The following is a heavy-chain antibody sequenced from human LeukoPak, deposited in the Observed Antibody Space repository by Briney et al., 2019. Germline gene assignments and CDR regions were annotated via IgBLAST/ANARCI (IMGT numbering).Heavy chain of an antibody. CDR2: IYYSGST. CDR3: ARGFRGASFDY. D-gene: IGHD1-26*01. Sequence: SETLSLTCTVSGGSISSYYWSWIRQPPGKGLEWIGYIYYSGSTNYNPSLKSRVTISVDTSKNQFSLKLRSVTAADTAVYYCARGFRGASFDYWGQGTLVTVSS. CDR1: GGSISSYY. J-gene: IGHJ4*02. V-gene: IGHV4-59*01.